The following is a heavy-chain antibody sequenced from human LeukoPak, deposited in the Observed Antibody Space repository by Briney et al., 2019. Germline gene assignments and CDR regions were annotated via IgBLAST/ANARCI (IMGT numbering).Heavy chain of an antibody. V-gene: IGHV3-23*01. CDR2: ISGRGGST. CDR1: GFTFSSYA. Sequence: PGGSLRLSCAASGFTFSSYAISWVRKAPGKGLEWVSAISGRGGSTYYADSVKGRFTISRDNSKNTLYLQMNSLRAEDTAVYYCAKSGIKTYYYDSSGYYWFDSWGQGTLVTVSS. CDR3: AKSGIKTYYYDSSGYYWFDS. D-gene: IGHD3-22*01. J-gene: IGHJ5*01.